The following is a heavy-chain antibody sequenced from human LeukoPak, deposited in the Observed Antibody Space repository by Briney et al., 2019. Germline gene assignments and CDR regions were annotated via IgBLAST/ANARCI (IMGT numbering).Heavy chain of an antibody. Sequence: SVYVSCMLSTYTLTELSMHWVRQPPGKGLEWTGALHPEDGETIYAQKFQGRVTMTEDKSTDTAYMELSSLRSEDTAVYYCARVYGVRGVTRFDYWGQGTLVTVSS. J-gene: IGHJ4*02. CDR3: ARVYGVRGVTRFDY. CDR1: TYTLTELS. D-gene: IGHD3-10*01. CDR2: LHPEDGET. V-gene: IGHV1-24*01.